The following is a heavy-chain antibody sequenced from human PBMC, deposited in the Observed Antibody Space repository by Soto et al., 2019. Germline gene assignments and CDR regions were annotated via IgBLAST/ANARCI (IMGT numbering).Heavy chain of an antibody. V-gene: IGHV4-4*02. J-gene: IGHJ6*02. CDR2: IYHSGST. CDR1: GGSISSSNW. D-gene: IGHD2-15*01. Sequence: PSETLSLTCAVSGGSISSSNWWSWVRQPPGKGLEWIGEIYHSGSTNYNPSLKSRVTISVDKSKNQFSLKLSSVTAADTAVYYCARDGDIVVVVAAKGMDVWGQGTTVTVSS. CDR3: ARDGDIVVVVAAKGMDV.